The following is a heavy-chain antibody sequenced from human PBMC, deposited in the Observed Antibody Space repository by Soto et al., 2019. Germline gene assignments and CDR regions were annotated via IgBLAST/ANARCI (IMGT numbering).Heavy chain of an antibody. J-gene: IGHJ4*02. V-gene: IGHV3-23*01. CDR3: AKCFNDDFWSGFG. Sequence: GESLKISCAASGFTFSSYAMSWVRQAPGKGLEWVSAISGSGGSTYYADSVKGRFTISRDNSKNTLYLQMNSLRAEDTAVYYCAKCFNDDFWSGFGWGQGTLVTVSS. CDR1: GFTFSSYA. CDR2: ISGSGGST. D-gene: IGHD3-3*01.